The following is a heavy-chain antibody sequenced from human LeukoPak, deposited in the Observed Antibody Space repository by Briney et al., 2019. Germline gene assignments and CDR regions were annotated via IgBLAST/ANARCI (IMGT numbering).Heavy chain of an antibody. D-gene: IGHD3-9*01. Sequence: GGSLRLSCAASGFTFSSYWMSWVRQAPGKGLEWVANIKQDGSEKYYVDSVKGRFTISRDNSKNTLYLQMNSLRAEDTAKYYCTKDYCGKFCSAVWGQGTTVTVSS. CDR3: TKDYCGKFCSAV. V-gene: IGHV3-7*03. CDR1: GFTFSSYW. J-gene: IGHJ6*02. CDR2: IKQDGSEK.